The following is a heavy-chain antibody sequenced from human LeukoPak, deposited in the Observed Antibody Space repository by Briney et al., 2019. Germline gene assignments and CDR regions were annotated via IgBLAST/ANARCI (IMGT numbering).Heavy chain of an antibody. CDR1: GGSISSYY. CDR2: IYYSGST. D-gene: IGHD6-6*01. CDR3: ARAEQLGDFDY. V-gene: IGHV4-59*08. J-gene: IGHJ4*02. Sequence: PSETLSLTCTVSGGSISSYYWSWIRQPPGKGLEWIGYIYYSGSTYYNPSLKSRVTISVDTSKNQFSLKLSSVTAADTAVYYCARAEQLGDFDYWGQGTLVTVSS.